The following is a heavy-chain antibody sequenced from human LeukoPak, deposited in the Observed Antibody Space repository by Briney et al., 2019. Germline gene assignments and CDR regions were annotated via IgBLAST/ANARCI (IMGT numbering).Heavy chain of an antibody. V-gene: IGHV1-18*01. D-gene: IGHD1-26*01. CDR2: ISAYNGNT. CDR3: ASGPGSGSYFDFDY. J-gene: IGHJ4*02. CDR1: GYTFSSYG. Sequence: ASVKVSCKASGYTFSSYGISWVRQAPGQGLEWMGWISAYNGNTNYAQKLQGRVTMSTDTSTSTAYMELRSLRSDDTAVYYCASGPGSGSYFDFDYWGQGTLVTVSS.